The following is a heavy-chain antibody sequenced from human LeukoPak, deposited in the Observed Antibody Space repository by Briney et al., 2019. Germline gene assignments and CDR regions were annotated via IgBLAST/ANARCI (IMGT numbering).Heavy chain of an antibody. D-gene: IGHD5-12*01. CDR1: GYSFTSYW. Sequence: GESLKISCKGSGYSFTSYWIGWVRQMPGKGLEWMGIIYPGDSDTRRSPSFQGQVTISADKSISTAYLQWSSLKASDTAMYYCARSGYSGYDSYYYYGMDVWDQGTTVTVSS. J-gene: IGHJ6*02. CDR3: ARSGYSGYDSYYYYGMDV. V-gene: IGHV5-51*01. CDR2: IYPGDSDT.